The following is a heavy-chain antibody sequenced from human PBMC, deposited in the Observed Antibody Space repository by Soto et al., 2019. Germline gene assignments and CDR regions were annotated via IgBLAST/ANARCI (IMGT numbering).Heavy chain of an antibody. CDR1: GYTFTSYA. V-gene: IGHV1-3*01. D-gene: IGHD6-13*01. J-gene: IGHJ6*02. CDR2: INAANGNT. CDR3: ASSSTWDWADYQFAMDV. Sequence: QVQLVQSGAEVKKPGASVKVSCKASGYTFTSYAIHWVRQAPGQRLEWMGWINAANGNTKYSRKFQGRVTFTTDTYARTVYMELSSLISEDTSVYYCASSSTWDWADYQFAMDVWGQGTTVTVSS.